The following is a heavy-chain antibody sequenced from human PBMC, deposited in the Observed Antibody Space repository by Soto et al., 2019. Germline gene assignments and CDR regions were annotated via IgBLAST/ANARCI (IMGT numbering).Heavy chain of an antibody. CDR1: GGTFSSYT. CDR2: IIPILGIA. Sequence: QVQLVQSGAEVKKPGSSVKVSCKASGGTFSSYTISWVRQAPGQGLEWMGRIIPILGIANYAQKFQGRVTITADKSTSTAYMELSSLRSEDTAVHYCAILFLYCGGDCYSSGYWGQGTLVTVSS. J-gene: IGHJ4*02. CDR3: AILFLYCGGDCYSSGY. V-gene: IGHV1-69*02. D-gene: IGHD2-21*02.